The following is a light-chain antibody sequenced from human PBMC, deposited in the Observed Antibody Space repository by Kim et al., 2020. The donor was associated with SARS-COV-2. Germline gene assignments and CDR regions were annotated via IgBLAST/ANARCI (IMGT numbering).Light chain of an antibody. J-gene: IGKJ1*01. CDR1: QTISSS. CDR3: QQHDSSPWT. V-gene: IGKV1-5*03. Sequence: DMQMTQSPSTLSAPVGDRVTISCRASQTISSSLAWYQQKAGKAPKLLIYKASSVESGVPSRFSGSGSGTEFTLTISSLQPDDFATYYCQQHDSSPWTFGQGTKVDIK. CDR2: KAS.